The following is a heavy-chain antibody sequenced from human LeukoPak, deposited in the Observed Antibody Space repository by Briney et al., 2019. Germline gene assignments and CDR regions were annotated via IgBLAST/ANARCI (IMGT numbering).Heavy chain of an antibody. CDR2: IFGDGGKT. J-gene: IGHJ4*02. V-gene: IGHV3-43*02. CDR1: GLNFDDYA. Sequence: GRSLRLSYAASGLNFDDYAMHWVRQAPGKGLEWVSLIFGDGGKTSYADSLRGRFTISRDNSKNFLFLQMDSLRTEDTALYYCAKTSGYGYERYFESWGQGTLVTVSS. CDR3: AKTSGYGYERYFES. D-gene: IGHD5-18*01.